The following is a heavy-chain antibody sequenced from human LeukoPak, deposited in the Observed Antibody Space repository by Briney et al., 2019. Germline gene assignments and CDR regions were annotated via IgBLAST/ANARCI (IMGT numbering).Heavy chain of an antibody. V-gene: IGHV1-69*06. CDR1: GGTFSSYA. Sequence: ASVKVSCKASGGTFSSYAISWVRQAPGQGLEWMGGIIPIFGTANYAQKFQGRVTITADKSTSTAYMELSSLRSEDTAVYYCARARFGAYSSSWSADYYYYYMDVWGKGTTVTVSS. CDR2: IIPIFGTA. J-gene: IGHJ6*03. D-gene: IGHD6-13*01. CDR3: ARARFGAYSSSWSADYYYYYMDV.